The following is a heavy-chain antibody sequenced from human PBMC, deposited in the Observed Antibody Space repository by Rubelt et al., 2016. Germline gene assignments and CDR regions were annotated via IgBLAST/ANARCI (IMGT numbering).Heavy chain of an antibody. CDR2: INHSGRT. Sequence: QVQLQQWGAGLLKPSETLSLTCAVYGGSFSGYYWSWIRQPPGKGLEWIGEINHSGRTNYNPSLKSRVTISVDTSKNQFSLKLSSVTAADTAVYYCARGGRYYGSGSYQRHNWFDPWGQGTLVTVSS. V-gene: IGHV4-34*01. CDR1: GGSFSGYY. J-gene: IGHJ5*02. CDR3: ARGGRYYGSGSYQRHNWFDP. D-gene: IGHD3-10*01.